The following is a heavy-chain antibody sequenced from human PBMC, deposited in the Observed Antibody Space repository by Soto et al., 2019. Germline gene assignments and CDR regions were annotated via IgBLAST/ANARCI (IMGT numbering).Heavy chain of an antibody. Sequence: EVQLLESGGGLVQPGGSLRLSCAASGFTFSSYAMSWVRQAPGKGLEWVSAISGSGGSTYYADSVKGRFTISRDNSKNTLYLQMNSLRAEDTAVYYCAKDVGLAVTPDNWCDPWGQGTLVTVSS. CDR2: ISGSGGST. V-gene: IGHV3-23*01. D-gene: IGHD2-21*02. CDR3: AKDVGLAVTPDNWCDP. J-gene: IGHJ5*02. CDR1: GFTFSSYA.